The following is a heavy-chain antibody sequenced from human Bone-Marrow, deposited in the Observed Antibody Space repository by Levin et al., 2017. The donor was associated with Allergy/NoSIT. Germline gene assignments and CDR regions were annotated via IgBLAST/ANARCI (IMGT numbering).Heavy chain of an antibody. CDR3: ASDPTMTTVTTNYYYGMDV. D-gene: IGHD4-11*01. V-gene: IGHV3-74*01. CDR2: INSDGSST. J-gene: IGHJ6*02. CDR1: GFTFSSYW. Sequence: GGSLRLSCAASGFTFSSYWMHWVRQAPGKGLVWVSRINSDGSSTSYADSVKGRFTISRDNAKNTLYLQMNSLRAEDTAVYYCASDPTMTTVTTNYYYGMDVWGQGTTVTVSS.